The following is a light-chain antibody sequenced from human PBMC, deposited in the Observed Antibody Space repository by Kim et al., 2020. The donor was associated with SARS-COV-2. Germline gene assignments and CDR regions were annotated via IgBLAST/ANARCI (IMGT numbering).Light chain of an antibody. CDR1: SSNIGSDY. Sequence: GHVVTISCSGSSSNIGSDYAYWYQHLPGAAPKVLIYRNTQRPSGVPDRFSGSKSDTSASLAISGLRSEDEGDYYCASWDASLSGLVFGGGTQLTVL. J-gene: IGLJ2*01. CDR2: RNT. CDR3: ASWDASLSGLV. V-gene: IGLV1-47*01.